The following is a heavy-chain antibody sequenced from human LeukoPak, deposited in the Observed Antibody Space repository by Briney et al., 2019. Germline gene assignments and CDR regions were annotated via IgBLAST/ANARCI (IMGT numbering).Heavy chain of an antibody. Sequence: GSLSLTCTASGFIVSSNYMSWLPQAPGRGLEWASVIYSGDSTYSADSVKGRSTISRHNSKNTLYLQMNRLRAEDTAVYYCARDWGTNSDYDLGGDAFDIWGQGTMVTVSS. J-gene: IGHJ3*02. D-gene: IGHD5-12*01. CDR1: GFIVSSNY. CDR3: ARDWGTNSDYDLGGDAFDI. CDR2: IYSGDST. V-gene: IGHV3-53*04.